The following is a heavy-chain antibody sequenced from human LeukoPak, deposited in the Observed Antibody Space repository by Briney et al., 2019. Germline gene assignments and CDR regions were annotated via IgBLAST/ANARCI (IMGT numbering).Heavy chain of an antibody. CDR1: GFTFNNYE. J-gene: IGHJ5*02. V-gene: IGHV3-48*03. CDR3: ARDVGGRGWFDP. Sequence: GGSLRLSCAASGFTFNNYEINWVRQAPGKGLEWVSYIDSISTTIYYADSVKGRFTISRDNAKNSLYLQMNSLRAEDTAIYYCARDVGGRGWFDPWGQGTLVTVSS. D-gene: IGHD3-16*01. CDR2: IDSISTTI.